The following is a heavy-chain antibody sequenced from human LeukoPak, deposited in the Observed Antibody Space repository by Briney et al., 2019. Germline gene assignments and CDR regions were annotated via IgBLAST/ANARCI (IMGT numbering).Heavy chain of an antibody. Sequence: GGSLRLSCAASGFTFDDYAMHWVRQAPGKCLEWVSGISWNSGSIGYADSVKGRFTISRDNAKNSLYLQMNSLRAEDTAVYYCAKVYYGSGSYFDYWGQGTLVTVSS. J-gene: IGHJ4*02. V-gene: IGHV3-9*01. D-gene: IGHD3-10*01. CDR3: AKVYYGSGSYFDY. CDR2: ISWNSGSI. CDR1: GFTFDDYA.